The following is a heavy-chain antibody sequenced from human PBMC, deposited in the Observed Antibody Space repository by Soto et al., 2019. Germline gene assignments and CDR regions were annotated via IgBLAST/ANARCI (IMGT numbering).Heavy chain of an antibody. J-gene: IGHJ4*02. CDR2: ISGSGGST. CDR1: GFTFSSYA. CDR3: AKDIRPSHPSITGTTFDY. V-gene: IGHV3-23*01. D-gene: IGHD1-7*01. Sequence: GGSLRLSCAASGFTFSSYAMSWVRQAPGKGLEWVSAISGSGGSTYYADSVKGRFTISRDNSKNTLYLQMNSLRAEDTAVYYCAKDIRPSHPSITGTTFDYWGQGTLVTVSS.